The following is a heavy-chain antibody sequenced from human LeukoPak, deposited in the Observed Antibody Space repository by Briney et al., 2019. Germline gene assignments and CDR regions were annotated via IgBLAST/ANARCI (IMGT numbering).Heavy chain of an antibody. V-gene: IGHV3-21*01. Sequence: GGSRRLSCAASGFIFSSYALSWVRQAPGKGLEWVSSISSSSSYIYYADSVKGRFTISRDNAKNSLYLQMNSLRAEDTAVYYCARGVYSSSWSDYWGQGTLVTVSS. J-gene: IGHJ4*02. D-gene: IGHD6-13*01. CDR3: ARGVYSSSWSDY. CDR1: GFIFSSYA. CDR2: ISSSSSYI.